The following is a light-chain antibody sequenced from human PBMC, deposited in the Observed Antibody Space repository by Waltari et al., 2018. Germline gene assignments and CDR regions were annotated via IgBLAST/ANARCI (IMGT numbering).Light chain of an antibody. Sequence: DVQMTQSPSTLSASLGDRVTITCRASQSVSNWLAWYQQKPGKAPKVLIYKASNLEIGVPSRFSGSGSGTEFTLTISSLQPDDVATYYCQQYSSYTRTFGQGTKVEIK. CDR1: QSVSNW. J-gene: IGKJ1*01. V-gene: IGKV1-5*03. CDR2: KAS. CDR3: QQYSSYTRT.